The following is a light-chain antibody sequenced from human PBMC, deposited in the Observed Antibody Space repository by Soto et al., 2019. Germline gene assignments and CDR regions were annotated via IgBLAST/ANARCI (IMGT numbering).Light chain of an antibody. J-gene: IGKJ5*01. V-gene: IGKV3-11*01. CDR1: DTINIY. CDR2: DAS. CDR3: QQRYNWPPLT. Sequence: VVLTQSPATLSLSPGERATLPCRSSDTINIYLAWYQQKPGQAPRLLIYDASNRATGIPARFSGSGSGTDFTLTISSLEPEDFAIYYCQQRYNWPPLTFGQGTRLEIK.